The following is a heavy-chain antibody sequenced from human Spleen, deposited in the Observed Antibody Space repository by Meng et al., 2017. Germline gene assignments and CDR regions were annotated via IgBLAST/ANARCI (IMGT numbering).Heavy chain of an antibody. J-gene: IGHJ4*02. CDR1: GFTFDDYA. CDR2: ISWNSGSI. D-gene: IGHD3-10*01. V-gene: IGHV3-9*01. Sequence: SLKISCAASGFTFDDYAMHWVRQAPGKGLEWVSGISWNSGSIGYADSVKGRFTISRDNAKNSLYLQMNSLRAEDTALYYCAKGGSSITMVRGVIGNWGQGTLVTVSS. CDR3: AKGGSSITMVRGVIGN.